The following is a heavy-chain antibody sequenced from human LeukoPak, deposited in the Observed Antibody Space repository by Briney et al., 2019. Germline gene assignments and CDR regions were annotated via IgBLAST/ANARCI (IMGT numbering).Heavy chain of an antibody. V-gene: IGHV3-23*01. D-gene: IGHD3-10*01. J-gene: IGHJ4*02. CDR3: GKEEFGELVIGY. CDR1: GFTFSDYA. Sequence: GGSLRLSCAASGFTFSDYARTWVRQAPGKGLEWVSGISDSGSKTYYADSVQGRFTISRDNSKNSLFLQRNSLRAEDTAVYYCGKEEFGELVIGYWGQGILVTVTS. CDR2: ISDSGSKT.